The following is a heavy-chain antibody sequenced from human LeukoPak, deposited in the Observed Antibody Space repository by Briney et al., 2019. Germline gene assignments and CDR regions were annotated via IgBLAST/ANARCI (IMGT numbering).Heavy chain of an antibody. J-gene: IGHJ4*02. CDR3: ARGGGGTGTFDY. Sequence: ASVKVSCKASGYTFISSYLHWVRQAPGQGLEWMGIINPSDGSTSSAQKFQGRVTLTRDTSTSTVYMELSSLRSEDAAVCFCARGGGGTGTFDYWGQGTLVTVSS. V-gene: IGHV1-46*01. D-gene: IGHD1-7*01. CDR2: INPSDGST. CDR1: GYTFISSY.